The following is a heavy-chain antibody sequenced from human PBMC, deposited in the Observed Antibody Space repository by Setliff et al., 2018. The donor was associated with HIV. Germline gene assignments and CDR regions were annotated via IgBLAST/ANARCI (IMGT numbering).Heavy chain of an antibody. Sequence: GESLKISCAASGFTFDDYGMSWVRQAPGKGLEWVSGINWNGGSTGYADSVKGRFTISRDNAKNSLYLQMNSLRAEDTALYYCARVAAAVITHYYYYMDVWGKGTTVTVS. V-gene: IGHV3-20*04. CDR3: ARVAAAVITHYYYYMDV. CDR1: GFTFDDYG. J-gene: IGHJ6*03. D-gene: IGHD6-13*01. CDR2: INWNGGST.